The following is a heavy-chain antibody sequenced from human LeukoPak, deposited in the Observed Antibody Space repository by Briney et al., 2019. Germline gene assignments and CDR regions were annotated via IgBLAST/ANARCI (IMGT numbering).Heavy chain of an antibody. CDR3: ARGYYGSATAAPTN. Sequence: SQTLSLTCTVSGGSISSGDYYWSWIRQSPGKGLEWIGYIYYSGSTYYNPSLKSRVTISVDTSKNQFSLKLSSVTAADTAVYYCARGYYGSATAAPTNWGQGTLVTVSS. D-gene: IGHD3-10*01. J-gene: IGHJ4*02. V-gene: IGHV4-30-4*08. CDR2: IYYSGST. CDR1: GGSISSGDYY.